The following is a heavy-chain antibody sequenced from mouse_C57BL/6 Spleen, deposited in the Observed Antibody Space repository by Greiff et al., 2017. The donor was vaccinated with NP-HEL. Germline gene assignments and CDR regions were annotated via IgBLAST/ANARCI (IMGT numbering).Heavy chain of an antibody. CDR1: GYTFTSYW. CDR2: IYPSDSET. J-gene: IGHJ2*01. CDR3: ARSLHYYGSRRGDY. Sequence: QVQLQQPGAELVRPGSSVKLSCKASGYTFTSYWMDWVKQRPGQGLEWIGNIYPSDSETHYNQKFKDKATLTVDKSSSTAYMQLSSLTSEDSAVYYCARSLHYYGSRRGDYWGKGTTLTVSS. V-gene: IGHV1-61*01. D-gene: IGHD1-1*01.